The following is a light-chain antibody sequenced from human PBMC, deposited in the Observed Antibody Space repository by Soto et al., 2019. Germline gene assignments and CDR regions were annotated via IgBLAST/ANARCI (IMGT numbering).Light chain of an antibody. CDR3: QHYVSPPIT. CDR2: GAS. J-gene: IGKJ5*01. CDR1: QSVTSNY. Sequence: EIVLTQSPGTLSLSPGERATLSCRASQSVTSNYLAWYQQKPGQAPRLRVYGASSRATGISDRFSGSGSGTDFTLTISRLEPEDFAVYYCQHYVSPPITFGQGTRLEIK. V-gene: IGKV3-20*01.